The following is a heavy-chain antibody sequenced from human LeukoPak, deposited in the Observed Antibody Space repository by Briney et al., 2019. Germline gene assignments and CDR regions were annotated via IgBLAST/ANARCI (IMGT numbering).Heavy chain of an antibody. CDR3: TNYCSSSSCHTRRAFDI. J-gene: IGHJ3*02. V-gene: IGHV1-58*01. CDR2: IVVGSGNT. D-gene: IGHD2-2*02. CDR1: GFTFTNSA. Sequence: ASVKVSCKASGFTFTNSAVQWVRQARGQRLEWIGWIVVGSGNTNYAQKFQERVTITRDMSTSTAYMELSSLRSEDTAVYYCTNYCSSSSCHTRRAFDIWGQGTMVTVSS.